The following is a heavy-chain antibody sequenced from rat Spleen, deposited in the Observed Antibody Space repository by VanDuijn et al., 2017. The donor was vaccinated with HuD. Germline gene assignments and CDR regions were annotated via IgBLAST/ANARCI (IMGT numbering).Heavy chain of an antibody. CDR3: TTDVMDA. V-gene: IGHV5-20*01. J-gene: IGHJ4*01. CDR1: GFTFSNYD. Sequence: EVQLVESGGGLVQPGRSMKLSCAASGFTFSNYDMAWVRQAPKKGLEWVASISYDGSSTYYRDSVKGRFTISRDNAKSTLYLQMDSLRSEDTATYYCTTDVMDAWGQGASVTVSS. CDR2: ISYDGSST.